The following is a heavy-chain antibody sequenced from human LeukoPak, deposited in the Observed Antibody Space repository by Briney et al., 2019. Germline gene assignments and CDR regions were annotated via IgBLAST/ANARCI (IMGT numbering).Heavy chain of an antibody. D-gene: IGHD3-9*01. CDR1: GYTLTEIS. Sequence: ASVKVSCKVSGYTLTEISMHWVRQAPGKGLEWMGGFVPEDGETIYAQKFQGRVTMTEDTSTDTAYMELSSLRSEDTAVYYCARHPEYYDILTAFRYYFDYWGQGTLVTVSS. CDR2: FVPEDGET. CDR3: ARHPEYYDILTAFRYYFDY. J-gene: IGHJ4*02. V-gene: IGHV1-24*01.